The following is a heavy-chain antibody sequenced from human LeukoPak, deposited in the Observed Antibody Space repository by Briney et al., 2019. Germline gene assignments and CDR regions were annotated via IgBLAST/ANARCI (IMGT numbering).Heavy chain of an antibody. D-gene: IGHD3-22*01. J-gene: IGHJ4*02. CDR2: ISWNSGNI. CDR3: AKVYYDSSGYYDY. Sequence: GGSLRLSCAASGFTFDDYAMHWVRQAPGKGLEWVSGISWNSGNIGYADSVKGRFTISRDNAKNSLYLQMNSLRAEDTALYYCAKVYYDSSGYYDYWGQGTLVTVSS. CDR1: GFTFDDYA. V-gene: IGHV3-9*01.